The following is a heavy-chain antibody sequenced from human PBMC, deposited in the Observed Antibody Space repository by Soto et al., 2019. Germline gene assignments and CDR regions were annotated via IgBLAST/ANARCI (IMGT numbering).Heavy chain of an antibody. D-gene: IGHD3-22*01. CDR1: GGSGGSFSGYY. CDR3: ARHNYDSSGYYHYYYGMDV. Sequence: QVQLQQWGAGLLKPSETLSLTCAVYGGSGGSFSGYYWSWIRQPPGKGLEWFGEINHSGSTNYNPFLKSRVTISVDTSKNQFSLKLSAVTAADTAVYYCARHNYDSSGYYHYYYGMDVWGQGTTVTVSS. CDR2: INHSGST. J-gene: IGHJ6*02. V-gene: IGHV4-34*01.